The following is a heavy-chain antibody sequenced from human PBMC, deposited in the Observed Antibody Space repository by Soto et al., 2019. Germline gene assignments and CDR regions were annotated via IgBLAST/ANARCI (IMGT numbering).Heavy chain of an antibody. CDR2: ISYDGSNE. V-gene: IGHV3-30*18. Sequence: GGSLRLSCAASGFTFSSYGMHWVRQAPGKGLEWVAVISYDGSNEYYADSVKGRFTISRDNSKNTLYLQMNSLRAEDTAVYYCAKGVPGIAVAGTGYFQHWGQGTLVTVSS. CDR3: AKGVPGIAVAGTGYFQH. D-gene: IGHD6-19*01. CDR1: GFTFSSYG. J-gene: IGHJ1*01.